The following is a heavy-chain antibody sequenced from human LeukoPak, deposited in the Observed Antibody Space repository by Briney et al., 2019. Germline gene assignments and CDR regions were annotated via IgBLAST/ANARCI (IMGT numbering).Heavy chain of an antibody. V-gene: IGHV3-13*01. CDR1: GFTFSSYD. D-gene: IGHD3-10*01. CDR2: IGTAGDT. Sequence: GGSLRLSCAASGFTFSSYDMHWVRQVTGKGLEWVSTIGTAGDTYYPGSVKGRFTISRDNAKNSLYLQMNSLRAEDTAVYYCARDDENYGSGSYYNVFSYWGQGTLVTVSS. CDR3: ARDDENYGSGSYYNVFSY. J-gene: IGHJ4*02.